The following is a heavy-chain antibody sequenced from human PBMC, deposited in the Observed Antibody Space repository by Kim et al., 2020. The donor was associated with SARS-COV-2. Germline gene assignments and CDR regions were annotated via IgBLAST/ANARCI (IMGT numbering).Heavy chain of an antibody. J-gene: IGHJ4*02. CDR3: ASSDPYYFDH. Sequence: GGSLRLSCAASGLTFSRYTMNWVRQTPGKGLEWVASIKSDSSVIYYADSVKGRFTISRDNAKSSLYLQVDSLRAEDTAVYYCASSDPYYFDHWGQGTLVTVAS. CDR1: GLTFSRYT. CDR2: IKSDSSVI. V-gene: IGHV3-21*06.